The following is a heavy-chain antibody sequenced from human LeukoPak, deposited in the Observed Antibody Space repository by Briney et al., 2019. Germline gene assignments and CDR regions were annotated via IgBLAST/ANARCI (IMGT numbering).Heavy chain of an antibody. CDR2: INSNTGDT. V-gene: IGHV1-2*02. CDR3: VRLNGDYRRSDS. D-gene: IGHD4-11*01. CDR1: GYTFIDHY. J-gene: IGHJ5*01. Sequence: GASVKVSCKASGYTFIDHYIHWVRLAPGQGLDWMGWINSNTGDTRYEQKFQGRVTMTRDTSISTLYMELSRLTSDDTAVYYCVRLNGDYRRSDSWGQGTLVTVSS.